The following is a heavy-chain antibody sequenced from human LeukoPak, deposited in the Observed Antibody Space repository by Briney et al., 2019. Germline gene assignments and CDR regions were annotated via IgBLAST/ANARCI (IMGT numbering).Heavy chain of an antibody. D-gene: IGHD3-22*01. CDR3: AKDSGRYYYDSSGCPGDY. CDR1: GFTLSSYA. Sequence: GGSLRLSCAASGFTLSSYAMSWVRQAPGKGLEWVSAISGSGGSTYYADSVKGRFTISRDNSKNTLYLQMNSLRAEDTAVYYCAKDSGRYYYDSSGCPGDYWGQGNLVTVSS. J-gene: IGHJ4*02. CDR2: ISGSGGST. V-gene: IGHV3-23*01.